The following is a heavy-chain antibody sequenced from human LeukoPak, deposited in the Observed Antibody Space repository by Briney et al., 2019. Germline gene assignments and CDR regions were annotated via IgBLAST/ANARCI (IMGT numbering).Heavy chain of an antibody. V-gene: IGHV3-7*01. Sequence: PGGSLRLSCAASGFSFSDYSINWVRQAPGKGLEWVANIKQDGSEKYYVDSVKGRFTISRDNAKNSLYLQMNSLRAEDTAVYYCARAWYDFWTAGAVDYWGQGTLVTVSS. CDR3: ARAWYDFWTAGAVDY. CDR1: GFSFSDYS. D-gene: IGHD3-3*01. J-gene: IGHJ4*02. CDR2: IKQDGSEK.